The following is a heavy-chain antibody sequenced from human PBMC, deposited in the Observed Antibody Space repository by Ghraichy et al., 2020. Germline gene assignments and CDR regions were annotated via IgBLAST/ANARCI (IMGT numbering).Heavy chain of an antibody. J-gene: IGHJ6*02. V-gene: IGHV3-48*02. D-gene: IGHD4-23*01. CDR3: ARGSKVVRFYYYDGMDV. Sequence: GSLRLSCVGSGFTFSGYSMNWVRQSPGKGLEWVSYITSSSRTIFYADSVKGRFTISRDNAQNSLHLQMNSLRDEDTAEYYCARGSKVVRFYYYDGMDVWGQGTTVTVAS. CDR2: ITSSSRTI. CDR1: GFTFSGYS.